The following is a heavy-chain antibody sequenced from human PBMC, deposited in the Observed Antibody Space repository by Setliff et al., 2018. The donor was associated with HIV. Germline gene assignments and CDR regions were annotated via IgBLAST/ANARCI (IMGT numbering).Heavy chain of an antibody. Sequence: PGGSLRLSCAASGFAVSSSYMTWVRQAPGKGLDWVSLIYSSGDTYYADSVKGRFTVSRDISKNTLYLHMNNLRAEDTAVYYCARETGDIAAIALYSFDYWGQGTQVTVSS. CDR2: IYSSGDT. D-gene: IGHD6-13*01. CDR1: GFAVSSSY. CDR3: ARETGDIAAIALYSFDY. J-gene: IGHJ4*02. V-gene: IGHV3-66*01.